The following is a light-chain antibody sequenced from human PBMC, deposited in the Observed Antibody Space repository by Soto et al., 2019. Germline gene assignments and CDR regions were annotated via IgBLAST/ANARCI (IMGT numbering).Light chain of an antibody. J-gene: IGKJ1*01. CDR3: QQYNNWPPWT. CDR2: GAS. V-gene: IGKV3-15*01. Sequence: EIVVAQSPSTLSVYPRERATLYCRASQSVSSNLAWYQQKPGQAPSLLIYGASTRATGIPARFSGSGSGTEFTLTISSLQSEDFAVYYCQQYNNWPPWTVGQGTKVDIK. CDR1: QSVSSN.